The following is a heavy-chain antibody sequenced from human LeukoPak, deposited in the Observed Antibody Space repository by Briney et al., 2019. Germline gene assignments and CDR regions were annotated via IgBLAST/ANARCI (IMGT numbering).Heavy chain of an antibody. J-gene: IGHJ6*03. CDR2: ISSSSSYI. CDR1: GFTFSSYS. D-gene: IGHD4-17*01. CDR3: ARDATVTTFYYYYYMDV. Sequence: GGSLRLSCAASGFTFSSYSMNWVRQAPGKGLEWVSSISSSSSYIYYADSVKGRFTISRDNAKNSLYLQMNSLRAEDTAVYYCARDATVTTFYYYYYMDVWGKGTTVTVSS. V-gene: IGHV3-21*01.